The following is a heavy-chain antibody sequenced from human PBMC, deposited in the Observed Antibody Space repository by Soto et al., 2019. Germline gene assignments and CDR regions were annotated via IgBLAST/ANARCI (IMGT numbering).Heavy chain of an antibody. Sequence: PSETLSLTCTVSGGSISSGGYYWSWIRQHPGKGLEWIGYIYYSGSTYYNPSLKSRVTISVDTSKNHFSLKLSSVTAADTAVYYCARERGITIFGVDTGGMDVWGQGTTVTVSS. CDR1: GGSISSGGYY. CDR3: ARERGITIFGVDTGGMDV. J-gene: IGHJ6*02. V-gene: IGHV4-31*03. CDR2: IYYSGST. D-gene: IGHD3-3*01.